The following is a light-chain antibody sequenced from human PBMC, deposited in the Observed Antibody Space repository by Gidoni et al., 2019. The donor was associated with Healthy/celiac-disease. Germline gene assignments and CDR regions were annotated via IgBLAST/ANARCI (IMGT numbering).Light chain of an antibody. CDR1: SSDVGGYNY. Sequence: QSALTQPASVSGSPGQSITISFTGTSSDVGGYNYVSWYQQHPGKAPQLMIYEVSNRPSGVSNRFSGSKSGNTASLTISGLQAEDEADYYCSSYTSSSTLVFGGGTKLTVL. CDR3: SSYTSSSTLV. V-gene: IGLV2-14*01. CDR2: EVS. J-gene: IGLJ2*01.